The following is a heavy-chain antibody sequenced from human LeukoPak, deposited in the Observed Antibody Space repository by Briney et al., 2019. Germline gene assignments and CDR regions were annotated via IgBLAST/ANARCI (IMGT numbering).Heavy chain of an antibody. J-gene: IGHJ4*02. CDR2: INPNSGGT. CDR1: GYTFTGYY. D-gene: IGHD3-22*01. V-gene: IGHV1-2*02. CDR3: ARDYYDSSGYYYPKGY. Sequence: ASVKVSCKASGYTFTGYYMHWVRQAPGQGLEWMGWINPNSGGTNYAQKFQGRVTMTRDTSISTAYMELSRLRSDDTAVYYCARDYYDSSGYYYPKGYWGQGTLVTVSS.